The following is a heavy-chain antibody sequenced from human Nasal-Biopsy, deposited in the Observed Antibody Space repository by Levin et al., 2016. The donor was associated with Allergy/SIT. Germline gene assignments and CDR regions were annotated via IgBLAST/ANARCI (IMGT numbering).Heavy chain of an antibody. Sequence: GGSLRLSCAASGFSFSGFAMSWVRLAPGRGPEWVSTIDDSGDRTYYADSVKGRFTISRDNSRNTLSLRMNSLRDEDTAVYYCTKGGQDCSPTNCYYDWGQGTLVTVSS. V-gene: IGHV3-23*01. D-gene: IGHD2-2*01. CDR2: IDDSGDRT. CDR1: GFSFSGFA. CDR3: TKGGQDCSPTNCYYD. J-gene: IGHJ4*02.